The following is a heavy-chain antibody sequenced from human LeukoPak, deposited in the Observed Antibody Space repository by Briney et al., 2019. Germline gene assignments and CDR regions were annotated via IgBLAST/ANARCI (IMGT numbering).Heavy chain of an antibody. D-gene: IGHD6-13*01. V-gene: IGHV3-66*01. CDR2: IYSGGST. J-gene: IGHJ5*02. CDR3: ARDRATGYSSSGWFDP. Sequence: GGSFCPSCAASGFALRSNYMSWVRWAPGKGLEGVSVIYSGGSTYYADSVKGRFTISRDNSKNTLYLQMNSLRAEDTAVYYCARDRATGYSSSGWFDPWGQGTLGTVSS. CDR1: GFALRSNY.